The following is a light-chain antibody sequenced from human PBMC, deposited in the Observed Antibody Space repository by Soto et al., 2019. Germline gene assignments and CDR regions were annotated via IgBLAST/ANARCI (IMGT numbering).Light chain of an antibody. CDR2: AGS. V-gene: IGKV1-39*01. J-gene: IGKJ1*01. Sequence: IQLTQSPSSLSASVGDRVTITCRASQTIGISLNWYQQEPGKVPNLLIYAGSSLQGGVPSRFSGSGSGTDFTLTISSLQPEDFANDYCQQSYTDPSFVQGTKVAI. CDR3: QQSYTDPS. CDR1: QTIGIS.